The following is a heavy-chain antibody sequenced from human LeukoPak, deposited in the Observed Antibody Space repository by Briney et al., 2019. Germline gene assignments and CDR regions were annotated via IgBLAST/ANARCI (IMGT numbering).Heavy chain of an antibody. Sequence: GGSLRLSCAASGFTFSSFAMHWVRQAPGKGLEYVSSINTKGNRPFYANSVKGRFTVSRDNSKNMVYLQMGSLRAEDMAVYYCARDPGRAGTTEWYYFDSWGQGTLVTVS. V-gene: IGHV3-64*01. D-gene: IGHD3-3*01. CDR3: ARDPGRAGTTEWYYFDS. CDR1: GFTFSSFA. J-gene: IGHJ4*02. CDR2: INTKGNRP.